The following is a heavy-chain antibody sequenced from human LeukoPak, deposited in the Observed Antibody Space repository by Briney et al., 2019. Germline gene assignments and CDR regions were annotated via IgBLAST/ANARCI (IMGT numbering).Heavy chain of an antibody. CDR2: ISYDGSNK. D-gene: IGHD5-18*01. V-gene: IGHV3-30-3*01. CDR3: ARDSVDTAMVWYFDL. J-gene: IGHJ2*01. Sequence: GGSLRLSCAASGFTFSSYAMHWVRQAPGKGLEWVAVISYDGSNKYYADSVKGRFTISRDNSKNTLYLQMNSLRAEDTAVYYCARDSVDTAMVWYFDLWGRGTLVTVSS. CDR1: GFTFSSYA.